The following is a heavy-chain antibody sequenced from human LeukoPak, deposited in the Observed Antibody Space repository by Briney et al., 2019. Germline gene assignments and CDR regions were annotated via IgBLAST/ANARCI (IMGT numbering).Heavy chain of an antibody. V-gene: IGHV3-30*18. D-gene: IGHD6-19*01. CDR3: AKDQGTGFSDFDY. CDR1: GFTFSSSA. CDR2: ISVYESHK. Sequence: GGSLRLSCAASGFTFSSSAMHWVRQTPGKGLEWVAVISVYESHKYYADSVKGRFTLSRDNSKNTLYLQMNSLTTEDTAVYYCAKDQGTGFSDFDYWGQGTLVTVSS. J-gene: IGHJ4*02.